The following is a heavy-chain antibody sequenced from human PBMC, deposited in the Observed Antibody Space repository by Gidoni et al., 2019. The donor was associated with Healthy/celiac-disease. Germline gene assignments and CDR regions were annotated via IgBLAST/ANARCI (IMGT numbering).Heavy chain of an antibody. CDR3: ARFAYYYGMDV. J-gene: IGHJ6*02. Sequence: QVTLRESGPALVIPTQTLTLPCTFSGFSLSTSGRCVSWIRQPSGKALAWLALIDWDDDKYYSTSLKTRLTISKDTSKNQVVLTMTNMDPVDTATYYCARFAYYYGMDVWGQGTTVTVSS. CDR2: IDWDDDK. V-gene: IGHV2-70*01. CDR1: GFSLSTSGRC.